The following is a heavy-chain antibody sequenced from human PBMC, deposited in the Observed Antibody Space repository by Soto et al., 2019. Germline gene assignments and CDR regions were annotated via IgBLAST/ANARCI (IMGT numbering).Heavy chain of an antibody. CDR3: AEESYGRSGYLDYAMDV. Sequence: QVQLQESGPGLVKPSETLSLTCTVSGGSISSYYWSWIRQPPGKGLEWIGYIYYSGSTNYNPSLQSRVTQNVDAAMNHAALQQTSVTAADTAVYYSAEESYGRSGYLDYAMDVSSQRPTFTVAS. J-gene: IGHJ6*02. CDR2: IYYSGST. D-gene: IGHD6-13*01. V-gene: IGHV4-59*01. CDR1: GGSISSYY.